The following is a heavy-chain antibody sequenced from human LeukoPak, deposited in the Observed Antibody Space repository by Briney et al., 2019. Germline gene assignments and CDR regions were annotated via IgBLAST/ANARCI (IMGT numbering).Heavy chain of an antibody. CDR3: ANDFWSGSRRFDP. V-gene: IGHV4-39*01. J-gene: IGHJ5*02. D-gene: IGHD3-3*01. Sequence: PSETLSLTCTVSGGSISSSSYYWGWIRQPPGKGLEWIGSIYYSGSTYYNPSLKSRVTISVDTSKNQFSLKLSSVTAADTAVYYCANDFWSGSRRFDPWGRGTLVTVSS. CDR2: IYYSGST. CDR1: GGSISSSSYY.